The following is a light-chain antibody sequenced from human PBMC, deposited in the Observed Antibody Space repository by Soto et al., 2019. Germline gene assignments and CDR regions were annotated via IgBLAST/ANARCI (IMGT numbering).Light chain of an antibody. CDR3: CSFAGSDTFWV. CDR1: SSDVGDYNY. CDR2: DVS. J-gene: IGLJ3*02. V-gene: IGLV2-11*01. Sequence: QSALTQPRSVSGSPGQSVTISCTGTSSDVGDYNYVSWYQQYPGKAPKLVIYDVSKRPSGVPDRFSGSKSGNTASLTISGLQAEDESDYYCCSFAGSDTFWVFGGETKLTVL.